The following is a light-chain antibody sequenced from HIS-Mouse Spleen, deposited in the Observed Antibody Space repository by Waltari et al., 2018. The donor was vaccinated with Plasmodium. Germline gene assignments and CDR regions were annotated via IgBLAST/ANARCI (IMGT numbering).Light chain of an antibody. Sequence: SYVLTQPPSVSVAPGKTARITCGGNNIGSKSVHWYQQKPGQAPVLVDYDDSDRPSGITERFSGSNSGNTATLTISRVEAGDEADYYCQVWDSSSDHVVFGGGTKLTVL. V-gene: IGLV3-21*03. CDR1: NIGSKS. CDR3: QVWDSSSDHVV. CDR2: DDS. J-gene: IGLJ2*01.